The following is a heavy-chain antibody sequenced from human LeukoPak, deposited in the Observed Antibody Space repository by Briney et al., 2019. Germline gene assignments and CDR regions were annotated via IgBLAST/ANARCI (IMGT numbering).Heavy chain of an antibody. D-gene: IGHD6-19*01. CDR2: ISGSSSYI. CDR3: AREPYSSGSYGMDV. J-gene: IGHJ6*02. Sequence: GGSLRLSCAASGFTFSDYYMSWIRQAPGKGLEWVSYISGSSSYIFYAGSVKGRFTISRDNAKNSLYLQMNSLRAEDTAVYYCAREPYSSGSYGMDVWGQGTTVTVSS. CDR1: GFTFSDYY. V-gene: IGHV3-11*06.